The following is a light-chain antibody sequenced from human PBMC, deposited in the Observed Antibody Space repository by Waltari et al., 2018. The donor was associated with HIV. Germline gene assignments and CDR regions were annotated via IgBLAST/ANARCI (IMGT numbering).Light chain of an antibody. V-gene: IGKV4-1*01. Sequence: DIVMTQSPDSLAVSLGERATINCKYSQSVLHNSNNKNYLAWYQQKPGQPPKLLIYWASTRESGVPDRFSGSGSGTDFTLTISSLQAEDVAVYYCQQHYRAPCTFGQGTKLEIK. J-gene: IGKJ2*02. CDR3: QQHYRAPCT. CDR1: QSVLHNSNNKNY. CDR2: WAS.